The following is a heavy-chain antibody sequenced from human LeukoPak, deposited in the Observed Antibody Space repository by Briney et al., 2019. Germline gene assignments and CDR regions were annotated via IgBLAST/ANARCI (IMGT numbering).Heavy chain of an antibody. CDR1: GGSFSGYY. J-gene: IGHJ2*01. CDR3: ARDQAPLDYDSSGYYYPWYFDL. Sequence: SETLSLTCAVYGGSFSGYYWSWIRQPAGKGLEWIGRIYTSGSTNYNPSLKSRVTMSVDTSKNQFSLKLSSVTAADTAVYYCARDQAPLDYDSSGYYYPWYFDLWGRGTLVTVSS. D-gene: IGHD3-22*01. CDR2: IYTSGST. V-gene: IGHV4-4*07.